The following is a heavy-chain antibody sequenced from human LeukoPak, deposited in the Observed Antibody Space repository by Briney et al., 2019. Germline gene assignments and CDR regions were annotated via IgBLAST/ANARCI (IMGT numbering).Heavy chain of an antibody. Sequence: GGSLRLFCGASGFTFRDYYMSWIRQAPGKGLEWVSYISSSGSTIYYADSLKGRFTISRDNAKISLYLQMISLRAEDTSVYYCVRDKYCNSVSCYFDYWGQGTLVTVSS. CDR3: VRDKYCNSVSCYFDY. J-gene: IGHJ4*02. CDR2: ISSSGSTI. D-gene: IGHD2/OR15-2a*01. CDR1: GFTFRDYY. V-gene: IGHV3-11*01.